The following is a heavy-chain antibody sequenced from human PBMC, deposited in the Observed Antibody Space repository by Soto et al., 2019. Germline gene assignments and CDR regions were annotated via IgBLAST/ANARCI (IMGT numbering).Heavy chain of an antibody. J-gene: IGHJ6*02. V-gene: IGHV1-18*01. CDR2: ISAYNGNT. CDR3: ARDPYYYDSSGYQGGMDV. Sequence: AASVKVSCKASGYTFTSYGISWVRQAPGQGLEWMGWISAYNGNTNYAQKLQGRVTMTTDTSTSTAYMELRSLRSDDTAVYYCARDPYYYDSSGYQGGMDVWGQGTTVTVSS. D-gene: IGHD3-22*01. CDR1: GYTFTSYG.